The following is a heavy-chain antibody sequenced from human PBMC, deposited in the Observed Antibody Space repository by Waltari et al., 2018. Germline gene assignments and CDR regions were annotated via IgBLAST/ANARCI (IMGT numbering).Heavy chain of an antibody. CDR2: MNPNSGNT. V-gene: IGHV1-8*01. CDR1: GYTFPSSD. CDR3: ATSDSSGYLLLDY. Sequence: QVQLVQSGAEVKQPGASVKVSCKASGYTFPSSDNNWVRQATGQGLEWMGWMNPNSGNTGYAQKFQGRVTMTRNTSISTAYMELSSLRSEDTAVYYCATSDSSGYLLLDYWGQGTLVTVSS. D-gene: IGHD3-22*01. J-gene: IGHJ4*02.